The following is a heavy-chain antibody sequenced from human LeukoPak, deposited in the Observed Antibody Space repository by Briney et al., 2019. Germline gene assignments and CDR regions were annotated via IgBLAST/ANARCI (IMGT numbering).Heavy chain of an antibody. CDR2: ISGSGGST. CDR3: ARALGDYYYYYNMDV. V-gene: IGHV3-23*01. Sequence: GGSLRLSCAASGFTFSSYAMSWVRQAPGKGLEWVSAISGSGGSTYYADSVKGRFTISRDNSKNTLYLQMNSLRAEDTAVYYCARALGDYYYYYNMDVWGKGTTVTVSS. J-gene: IGHJ6*03. D-gene: IGHD2-21*02. CDR1: GFTFSSYA.